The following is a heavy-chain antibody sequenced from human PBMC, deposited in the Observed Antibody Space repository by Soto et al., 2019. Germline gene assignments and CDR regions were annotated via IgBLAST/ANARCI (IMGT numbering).Heavy chain of an antibody. V-gene: IGHV3-30*18. CDR2: ISYDGSNK. D-gene: IGHD5-18*01. CDR3: AKAGRHRGGYSYTLDY. Sequence: QVQLVESGGGVVQPGRSLRLSCAASGFTFSSYGMHWVRQAPGKGLEWVAVISYDGSNKYYADSVKGRFTISRDNSKNTLYLQMNSLRAEDTAVYYCAKAGRHRGGYSYTLDYWGQGTLVTVSS. J-gene: IGHJ4*02. CDR1: GFTFSSYG.